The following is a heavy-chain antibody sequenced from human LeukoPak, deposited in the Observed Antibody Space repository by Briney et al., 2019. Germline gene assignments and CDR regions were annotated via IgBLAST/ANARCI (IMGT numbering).Heavy chain of an antibody. V-gene: IGHV3-21*01. CDR3: ARDMGIIPYYYYYMDV. J-gene: IGHJ6*03. Sequence: GGSLRLSCAASGFTFSTYTINWVRQAPGKGLEWVSSIGTSTSSIYYADSVKGRFTISRDNAENSLYLQMNRLRAEDTAVYYCARDMGIIPYYYYYMDVWGKGTTVTVSS. CDR2: IGTSTSSI. CDR1: GFTFSTYT. D-gene: IGHD7-27*01.